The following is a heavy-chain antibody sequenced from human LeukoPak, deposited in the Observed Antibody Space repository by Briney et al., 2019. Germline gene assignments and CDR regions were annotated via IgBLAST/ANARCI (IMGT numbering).Heavy chain of an antibody. V-gene: IGHV1-8*03. J-gene: IGHJ1*01. Sequence: ASVKVSCKASGYTFTSYGISWVRQAPGQGLEWMGWMNPNNSNTGYAQKFQGRVTITRDTSINTTYMELSSLISDDTAVYYCARAPEGYCSSTRCSTAEYFQHWGQGTLVTVSS. CDR2: MNPNNSNT. D-gene: IGHD2-2*01. CDR1: GYTFTSYG. CDR3: ARAPEGYCSSTRCSTAEYFQH.